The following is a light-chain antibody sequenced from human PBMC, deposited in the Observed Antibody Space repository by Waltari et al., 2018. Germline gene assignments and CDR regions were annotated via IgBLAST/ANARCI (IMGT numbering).Light chain of an antibody. CDR3: QQANSFPFT. CDR2: AAS. CDR1: QGISIW. V-gene: IGKV1D-12*01. Sequence: DIQMTQSPSSVSASVGDTVTITCRASQGISIWLAWYQQKPGRIPNLLIYAASSLESGVPSRFCGSGSGTDFTLTITNLQPEDFATYYCQQANSFPFTFGGGTKVEI. J-gene: IGKJ4*01.